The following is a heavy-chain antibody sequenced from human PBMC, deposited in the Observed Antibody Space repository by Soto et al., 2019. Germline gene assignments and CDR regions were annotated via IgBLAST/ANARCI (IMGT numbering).Heavy chain of an antibody. V-gene: IGHV3-30*18. CDR1: GFTFSIYG. J-gene: IGHJ6*01. CDR3: AKDHGSSSSLPDHYYYYGMDG. D-gene: IGHD6-6*01. Sequence: QVQLVESGGGVVQPGRSLRLSCAASGFTFSIYGMHWVRQAPGKGLEWVAVISYDGSNKYYADSVKGRFTISRDNSKHTLYLQMNSLRAEDTAVYYCAKDHGSSSSLPDHYYYYGMDGWGQGTPVTVSS. CDR2: ISYDGSNK.